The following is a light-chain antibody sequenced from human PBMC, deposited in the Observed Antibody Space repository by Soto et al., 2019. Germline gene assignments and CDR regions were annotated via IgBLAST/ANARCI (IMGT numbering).Light chain of an antibody. CDR2: GAS. J-gene: IGKJ1*01. V-gene: IGKV3D-20*02. Sequence: VMTQSPDTLSVSPGERATLSCRASQSVPSDYLAWYQQKPGQAPRLLIYGASRRATAIPDRFSGSGSGTEFTLTISSLEPEDFAVYYCQQRSNWPWTFGQGTKVDI. CDR3: QQRSNWPWT. CDR1: QSVPSDY.